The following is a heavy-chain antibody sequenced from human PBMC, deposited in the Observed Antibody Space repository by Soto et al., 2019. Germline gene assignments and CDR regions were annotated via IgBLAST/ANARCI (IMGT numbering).Heavy chain of an antibody. CDR3: ARGSSSWENYYFYGLDV. CDR2: VSAGNGQT. V-gene: IGHV1-3*01. D-gene: IGHD6-13*01. CDR1: GYSFSNYG. J-gene: IGHJ6*02. Sequence: QVQLVQSGAEVKKPGASVKVSCKASGYSFSNYGIHWVRQAPGQRLEWLGWVSAGNGQTKYSQRFQGRVTITRDTSASTDHMDLSSLTSEDTGVYYCARGSSSWENYYFYGLDVWGQGSTVTVSS.